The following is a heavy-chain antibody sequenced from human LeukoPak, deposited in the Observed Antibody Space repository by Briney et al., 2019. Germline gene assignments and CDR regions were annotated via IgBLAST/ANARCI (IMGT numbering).Heavy chain of an antibody. D-gene: IGHD3-10*01. Sequence: GRSLRLSCAASGFTFSSFGMHWVRQAPGKGLEWVAGIWSDRSEKFYADSLKGRFTISRDNSKNTLYLQMNTLRAEDTAVYYCARNLIITGNYYYGMGVWGQGTTVTVS. CDR2: IWSDRSEK. V-gene: IGHV3-33*01. CDR1: GFTFSSFG. CDR3: ARNLIITGNYYYGMGV. J-gene: IGHJ6*02.